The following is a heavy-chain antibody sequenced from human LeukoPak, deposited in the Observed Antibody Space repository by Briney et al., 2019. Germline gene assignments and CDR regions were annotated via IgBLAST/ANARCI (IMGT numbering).Heavy chain of an antibody. Sequence: SETLSLTCTVSGVSISSYYWSWIRQPPGKGLEWIGYIYYSGSTNYNPSLKSRVTISVDTSKNQFSLKLSSVTAADTAVYYCARADVTYYYDSSGYYAGLYFDYWGQGTLVTVSS. CDR1: GVSISSYY. CDR3: ARADVTYYYDSSGYYAGLYFDY. V-gene: IGHV4-59*01. J-gene: IGHJ4*02. CDR2: IYYSGST. D-gene: IGHD3-22*01.